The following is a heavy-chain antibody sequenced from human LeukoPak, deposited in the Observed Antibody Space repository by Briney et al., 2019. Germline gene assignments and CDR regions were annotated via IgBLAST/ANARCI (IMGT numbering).Heavy chain of an antibody. Sequence: GGSLRLSCAASGFTFSSYAMHWVRQAPGKGVGWVALISYDGSNKYYADSVKGRFTISRDNSKNTLYLQMNSLRAEDTAVYYCARDGGTVAAPWDYWGQGTLVTVSS. CDR2: ISYDGSNK. D-gene: IGHD6-19*01. J-gene: IGHJ4*02. CDR1: GFTFSSYA. CDR3: ARDGGTVAAPWDY. V-gene: IGHV3-30*04.